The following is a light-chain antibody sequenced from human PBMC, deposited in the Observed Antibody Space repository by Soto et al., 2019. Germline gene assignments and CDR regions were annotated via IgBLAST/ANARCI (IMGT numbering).Light chain of an antibody. CDR3: SSYIGSSTRV. CDR1: SSDIGTYTY. Sequence: QSVLTQPASVSGSPGQSITISCTGTSSDIGTYTYVSWYQQHPGEAPKLIIFEVTNRPPGVSTRFSGSKSGNTASLTISGLQDEDEADYYCSSYIGSSTRVFGPGTKLTVL. V-gene: IGLV2-14*01. CDR2: EVT. J-gene: IGLJ1*01.